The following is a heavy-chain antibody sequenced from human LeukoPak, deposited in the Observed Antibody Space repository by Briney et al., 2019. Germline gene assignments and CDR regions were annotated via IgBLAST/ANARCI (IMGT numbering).Heavy chain of an antibody. J-gene: IGHJ5*02. CDR3: ARLPASIAAPFA. Sequence: ASVKVSCKASGYTFTSYDINWVRQATGQGLEWMGWMNPNSGNTGYAQKFQGRVTMTRNTSLSTAYMELSSLRSEDTAVYYCARLPASIAAPFAWGQGTLVTVSS. CDR1: GYTFTSYD. CDR2: MNPNSGNT. D-gene: IGHD6-13*01. V-gene: IGHV1-8*01.